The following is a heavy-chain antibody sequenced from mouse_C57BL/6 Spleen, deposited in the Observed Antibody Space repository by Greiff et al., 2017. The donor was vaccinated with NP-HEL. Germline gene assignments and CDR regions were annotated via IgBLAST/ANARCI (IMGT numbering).Heavy chain of an antibody. J-gene: IGHJ2*01. V-gene: IGHV1-50*01. D-gene: IGHD1-1*01. CDR2: IDPSDSYT. CDR3: ARKGVYYGSSPSYYFDY. CDR1: GYTFTSYW. Sequence: QVQLKQPGAELVKPGASVKLSCKASGYTFTSYWMQWVKQRPGQGLEWIGEIDPSDSYTNYNQKFKGKATLTVDTSSSTAYMQLSSLTSEDSAVYYCARKGVYYGSSPSYYFDYWGQGTTLTVSS.